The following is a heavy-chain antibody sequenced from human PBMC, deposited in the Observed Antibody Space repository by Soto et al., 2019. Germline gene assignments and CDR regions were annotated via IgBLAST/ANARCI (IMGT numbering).Heavy chain of an antibody. D-gene: IGHD1-26*01. CDR1: GFTFSSYA. V-gene: IGHV3-30*04. CDR2: ISYDGSNK. CDR3: ARGRYEVGATTSYYYYGMDV. Sequence: GGSLRLSCAASGFTFSSYAMHWVRQAPGKGLEWVAVISYDGSNKYYADSVKGRFTTSRDNSKNTLYLQMNSLRAEDTAVYYCARGRYEVGATTSYYYYGMDVWGQGTTVTVSS. J-gene: IGHJ6*02.